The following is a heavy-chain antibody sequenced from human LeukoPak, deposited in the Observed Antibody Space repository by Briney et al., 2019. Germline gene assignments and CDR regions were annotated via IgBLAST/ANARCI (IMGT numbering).Heavy chain of an antibody. D-gene: IGHD1-26*01. V-gene: IGHV3-21*01. Sequence: GGSLRLSCAASGFTFSSYAMGWARQAPGKGLEWVSSISSSSSYIYYADSVKGRFTISRDNAKNSLYLQMNSLRAEDTAVYYCARDKAHSGSYKRSFDYWGQGTLVTVSS. CDR2: ISSSSSYI. CDR1: GFTFSSYA. CDR3: ARDKAHSGSYKRSFDY. J-gene: IGHJ4*02.